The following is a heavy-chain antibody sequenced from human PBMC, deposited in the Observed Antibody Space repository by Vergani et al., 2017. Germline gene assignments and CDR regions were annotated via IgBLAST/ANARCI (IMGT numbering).Heavy chain of an antibody. CDR3: ARGGGDYGDQDLDY. V-gene: IGHV1-69*02. CDR1: GGTFSSYT. CDR2: IIPILGIA. J-gene: IGHJ4*02. D-gene: IGHD4-17*01. Sequence: QVQLVQSGAEVKKPGSSVKVSCKASGGTFSSYTISWVRQAPGQGLEWMGRIIPILGIANYAQKFQGRVTITADKSTSTAYMGLSSLRSEDTAVYYCARGGGDYGDQDLDYWGQGTLVTVSS.